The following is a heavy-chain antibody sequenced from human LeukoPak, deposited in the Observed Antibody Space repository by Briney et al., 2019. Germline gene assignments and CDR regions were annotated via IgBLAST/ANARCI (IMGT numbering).Heavy chain of an antibody. Sequence: GGSLRLSCVVSGFTFSNFWMNWVRQAPGKGLEWVANINQDGSEKFVKGRFTISRDNAQSSLFLEISNLRAEDTAVYHCARQETSIYNGAFDIWGQGTMVTVSS. V-gene: IGHV3-7*01. J-gene: IGHJ3*02. D-gene: IGHD1-1*01. CDR3: ARQETSIYNGAFDI. CDR2: INQDGSEK. CDR1: GFTFSNFW.